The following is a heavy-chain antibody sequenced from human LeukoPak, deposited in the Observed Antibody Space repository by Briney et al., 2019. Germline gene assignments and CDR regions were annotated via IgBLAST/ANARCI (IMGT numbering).Heavy chain of an antibody. D-gene: IGHD6-13*01. V-gene: IGHV3-23*01. CDR2: INYSGVST. Sequence: GGSLRLSCAAPGFTFSNYDMTWIRQAPGKGLEWVSVINYSGVSTNYADSVKGRFTISRDNSKNTLYLQMNSLRAEDTAVYYCARGPLSSSWYLLDYWGQGTLVTVSS. CDR1: GFTFSNYD. J-gene: IGHJ4*02. CDR3: ARGPLSSSWYLLDY.